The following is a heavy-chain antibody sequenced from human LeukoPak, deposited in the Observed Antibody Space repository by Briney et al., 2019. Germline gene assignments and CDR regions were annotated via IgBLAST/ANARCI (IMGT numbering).Heavy chain of an antibody. CDR1: GGSFSGYY. Sequence: SETLSLTCAVYGGSFSGYYWSWIRQPAGKGLEWIGRIYTSGSTNYNPSLKSRVTMSVDTSKNQFSLKLSSVTAADTAVYYCARGPWYSSSWYAYYFDYWGQGTLVTVSS. J-gene: IGHJ4*02. CDR3: ARGPWYSSSWYAYYFDY. D-gene: IGHD6-13*01. CDR2: IYTSGST. V-gene: IGHV4-59*10.